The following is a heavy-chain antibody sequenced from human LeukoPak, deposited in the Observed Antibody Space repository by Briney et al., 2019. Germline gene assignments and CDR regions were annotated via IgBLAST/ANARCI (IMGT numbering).Heavy chain of an antibody. J-gene: IGHJ4*02. CDR1: GGSISSHY. V-gene: IGHV4-59*08. Sequence: SETLSLTCTVSGGSISSHYWSWIRQPPGKGLEWIGYIYYSGSTNYNPSLKSRVTMSVDTSKKQFSLKLSSVTAADTAVYYCARSNTAMADYWGQGTLVTVSS. CDR2: IYYSGST. CDR3: ARSNTAMADY. D-gene: IGHD5-18*01.